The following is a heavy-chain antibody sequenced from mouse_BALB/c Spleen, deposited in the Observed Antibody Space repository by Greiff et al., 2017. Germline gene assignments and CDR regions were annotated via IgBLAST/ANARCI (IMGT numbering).Heavy chain of an antibody. D-gene: IGHD2-4*01. CDR3: ARNDYDVNAMDY. J-gene: IGHJ4*01. V-gene: IGHV5-9-4*01. CDR1: GFTFSSYA. Sequence: EVKLVESGGGLVKPGGSLKLSCAASGFTFSSYAMSWVRQSPEKRLEWVAEISSGGSYTYYPDTVTGRFTISRDNAKNTLYLQMSSLKSEDTAMYYCARNDYDVNAMDYWGQGTSVTVSS. CDR2: ISSGGSYT.